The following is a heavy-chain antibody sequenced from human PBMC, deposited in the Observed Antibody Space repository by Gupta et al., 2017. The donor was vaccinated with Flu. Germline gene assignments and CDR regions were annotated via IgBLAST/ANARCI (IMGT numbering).Heavy chain of an antibody. V-gene: IGHV1-2*02. CDR2: IDPKSGDT. Sequence: VRQAPGQGVEWIAWIDPKSGDTKYAQKFQDRITLTRDTSISTASMEMSRLRADDSAVDYCARAFSNFYGVDVWGQGTSVTVSS. CDR3: ARAFSNFYGVDV. D-gene: IGHD4-4*01. J-gene: IGHJ6*02.